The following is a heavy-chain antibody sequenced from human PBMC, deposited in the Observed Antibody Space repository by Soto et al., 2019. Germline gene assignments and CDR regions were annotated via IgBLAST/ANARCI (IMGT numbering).Heavy chain of an antibody. CDR2: IHTTDST. V-gene: IGHV4-4*07. Sequence: SETLSLTCTVSGGSISSDYWSWIRQPAGKGMEWIGRIHTTDSTNYNPSLKSRVTMSIDTSNNQFSLKLSSLTAADTAVYYCARALSSAAGLYFDFWGQGTLVTVSS. CDR3: ARALSSAAGLYFDF. J-gene: IGHJ4*02. D-gene: IGHD6-13*01. CDR1: GGSISSDY.